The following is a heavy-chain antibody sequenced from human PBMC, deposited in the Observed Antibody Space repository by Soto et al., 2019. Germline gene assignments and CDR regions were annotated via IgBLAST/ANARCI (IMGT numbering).Heavy chain of an antibody. J-gene: IGHJ4*02. CDR2: ISSSGSTI. V-gene: IGHV3-11*01. D-gene: IGHD3-3*01. Sequence: WGSLRLSCTASGCPISDYYRSWIRQPTGKGLEWVSYISSSGSTIYYADSVKGRFTISRDNAKNSLYLQMNSLRAEDTAVYYCARDALDFWSGYYADYWGQGTLVTVSS. CDR1: GCPISDYY. CDR3: ARDALDFWSGYYADY.